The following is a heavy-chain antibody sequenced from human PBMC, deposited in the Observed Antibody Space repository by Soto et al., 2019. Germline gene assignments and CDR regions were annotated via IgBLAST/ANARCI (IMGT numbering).Heavy chain of an antibody. CDR2: IVPIYRTA. J-gene: IGHJ4*02. CDR1: GGTFSSYR. CDR3: ARDSGAKLSSS. Sequence: SVNVSCKASGGTFSSYRMNWVRQASGQGLEWVGGIVPIYRTADYAQKFQGRVTITADESARTAYLEVRSLKSQDTAIYYCARDSGAKLSSSWGQGTLVTVSS. V-gene: IGHV1-69*13. D-gene: IGHD6-13*01.